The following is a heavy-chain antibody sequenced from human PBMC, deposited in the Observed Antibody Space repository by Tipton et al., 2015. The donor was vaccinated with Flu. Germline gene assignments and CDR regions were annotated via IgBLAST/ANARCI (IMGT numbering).Heavy chain of an antibody. Sequence: TLSLTCTVSGGSISSSSYYWGWIRQPPGKGLEWIGSIYYSGSTYHNPSLKSRVTISVDTSKNQFSLKLSSVTAADTAVYYCARAGRVGAHTEFGYWGQGTLVTVSS. J-gene: IGHJ4*02. CDR3: ARAGRVGAHTEFGY. V-gene: IGHV4-39*07. D-gene: IGHD1-26*01. CDR1: GGSISSSSYY. CDR2: IYYSGST.